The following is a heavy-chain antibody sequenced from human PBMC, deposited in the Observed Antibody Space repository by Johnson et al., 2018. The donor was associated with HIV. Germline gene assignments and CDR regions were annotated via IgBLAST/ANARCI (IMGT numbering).Heavy chain of an antibody. J-gene: IGHJ3*02. CDR1: GFTFSGSA. CDR2: IRSKANSYAT. CDR3: ARVLNARPQWALDI. V-gene: IGHV3-73*01. D-gene: IGHD5-24*01. Sequence: MQLVESGGNLVQPGGSLKLSCTASGFTFSGSAMHWVRQASGKGLEWVGRIRSKANSYATAYAASVKGRFTISRDDSKNTAYLQMNSVRAEDTALYFCARVLNARPQWALDIWGQGTMVTVSS.